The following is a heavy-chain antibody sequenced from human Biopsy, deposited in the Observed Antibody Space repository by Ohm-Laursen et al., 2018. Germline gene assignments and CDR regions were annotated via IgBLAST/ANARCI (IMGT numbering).Heavy chain of an antibody. J-gene: IGHJ5*01. V-gene: IGHV3-23*01. CDR3: VKQWGGYNFDS. CDR1: GFTFHTYA. D-gene: IGHD1-14*01. Sequence: SRRLSCAASGFTFHTYAMNWVRQAPGKGLEWVAHIDVSDYNTYYADSVRGRFTISRDNSKQMVHLEINSLTADDTAVYYCVKQWGGYNFDSWGQGTLVTVSS. CDR2: IDVSDYNT.